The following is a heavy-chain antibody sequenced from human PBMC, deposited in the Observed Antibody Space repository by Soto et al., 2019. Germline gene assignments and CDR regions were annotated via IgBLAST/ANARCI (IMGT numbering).Heavy chain of an antibody. CDR2: ISAYNGNT. Sequence: ASVKVSCKASGYTFTSYGISWVRQAPGQGLEWMGWISAYNGNTNYAQKLQGRVTMTTDTSTSTAYMELRSLRSDDTAVYYCARVLGYCSGGSCYSYYFDYWGQGTLVT. CDR3: ARVLGYCSGGSCYSYYFDY. CDR1: GYTFTSYG. J-gene: IGHJ4*02. V-gene: IGHV1-18*01. D-gene: IGHD2-15*01.